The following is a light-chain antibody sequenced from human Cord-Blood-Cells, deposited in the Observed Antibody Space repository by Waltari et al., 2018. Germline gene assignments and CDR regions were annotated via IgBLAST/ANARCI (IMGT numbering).Light chain of an antibody. J-gene: IGLJ1*01. V-gene: IGLV2-11*01. CDR2: DVS. CDR3: CSYAGSYTYV. Sequence: QSALTQPRSVSGSPGQSVTISCTGTSSAVGGYNYVSWYQQHPGQAPKLMIYDVSKRPSGVPDRFSDSKSGNTASLTISGLQAEDEADYYCCSYAGSYTYVFGTGTKVTVL. CDR1: SSAVGGYNY.